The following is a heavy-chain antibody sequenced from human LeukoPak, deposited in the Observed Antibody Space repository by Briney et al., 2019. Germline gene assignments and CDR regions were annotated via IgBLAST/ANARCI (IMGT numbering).Heavy chain of an antibody. CDR2: ISWNSGSI. D-gene: IGHD6-19*01. Sequence: GGSLRLSCAASGFTFDDYAMHWVRQAPGKGLEWVSGISWNSGSIGYADSVKGRFTISRDNAKNSLYLQMNSPRAEDTALYYCAKDYSSGWNPYYFDYWGQGTLVTVSS. V-gene: IGHV3-9*01. CDR3: AKDYSSGWNPYYFDY. CDR1: GFTFDDYA. J-gene: IGHJ4*02.